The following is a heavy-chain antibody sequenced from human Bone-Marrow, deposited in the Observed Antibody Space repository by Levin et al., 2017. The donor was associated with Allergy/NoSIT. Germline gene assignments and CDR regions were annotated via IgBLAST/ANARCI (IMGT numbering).Heavy chain of an antibody. D-gene: IGHD2-21*01. CDR3: ARGYSGYCGGAIYFDY. J-gene: IGHJ4*02. Sequence: GESLKISCAASGFTFSSYSMNWVRQAPGKGLEWVSSISSSSSYIYYADSVKGRFTISRDNAKNSLYLQMNSLRAEDTAVYYCARGYSGYCGGAIYFDYWGQGTLVTVSS. CDR1: GFTFSSYS. CDR2: ISSSSSYI. V-gene: IGHV3-21*01.